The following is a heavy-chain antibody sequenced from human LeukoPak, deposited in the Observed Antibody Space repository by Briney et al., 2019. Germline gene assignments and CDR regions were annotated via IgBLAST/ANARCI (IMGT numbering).Heavy chain of an antibody. J-gene: IGHJ4*02. CDR1: GFTFSSYS. V-gene: IGHV3-21*01. Sequence: PGGSLRLSCAASGFTFSSYSMNWVRQAPGKGLEWVSSISSSSSYIYYADSVKGRFTNSRDNAKNSLYLQMNSLRAEDTAVYYCAKGNSGSYYSHSDYWGQGTLVTVSS. CDR3: AKGNSGSYYSHSDY. D-gene: IGHD1-26*01. CDR2: ISSSSSYI.